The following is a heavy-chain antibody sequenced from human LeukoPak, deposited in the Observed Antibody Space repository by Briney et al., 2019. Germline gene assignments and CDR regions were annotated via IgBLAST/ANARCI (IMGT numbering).Heavy chain of an antibody. CDR2: IYYSGST. V-gene: IGHV4-39*01. Sequence: PSETLSLTCTVSGGSISSSSYYWGWIRQPPGKGLEWIGSIYYSGSTFYNPSLKSRFTISVDTSKNQFSLKLSSVAAADTAVYYCATSQYSSAWYGPYYFDYWGQGTLVTVSS. D-gene: IGHD6-19*01. CDR1: GGSISSSSYY. J-gene: IGHJ4*02. CDR3: ATSQYSSAWYGPYYFDY.